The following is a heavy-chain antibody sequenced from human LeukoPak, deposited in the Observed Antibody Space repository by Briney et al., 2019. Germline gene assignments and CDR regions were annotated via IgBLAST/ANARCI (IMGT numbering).Heavy chain of an antibody. Sequence: ASVKVSCKASGYTFTSYDINWVRQATGQGLEWMGWMNPNSGNTGYAQKFQGRVTITRNTSISTAYMELSSLRSEDTAVYYCARGPGRGDQLLLTGVYYYYYMDVWGKGTTVTVSS. J-gene: IGHJ6*03. CDR2: MNPNSGNT. CDR3: ARGPGRGDQLLLTGVYYYYYMDV. V-gene: IGHV1-8*03. CDR1: GYTFTSYD. D-gene: IGHD2-15*01.